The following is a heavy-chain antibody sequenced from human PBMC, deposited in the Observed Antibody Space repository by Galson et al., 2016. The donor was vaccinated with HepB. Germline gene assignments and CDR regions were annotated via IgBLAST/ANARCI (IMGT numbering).Heavy chain of an antibody. V-gene: IGHV4-39*01. D-gene: IGHD6-13*01. J-gene: IGHJ4*02. CDR2: IHPSGTS. CDR1: GDSISNVGRH. Sequence: SETLSLTCTVSGDSISNVGRHWGWFRQSPEMGLEYIGSIHPSGTSYYNPSLTSRVTVSADMSRNQFFLSLTSVTAADTAIYYCVRLGTAAARPNRRGSVYWGQGTRVTVSS. CDR3: VRLGTAAARPNRRGSVY.